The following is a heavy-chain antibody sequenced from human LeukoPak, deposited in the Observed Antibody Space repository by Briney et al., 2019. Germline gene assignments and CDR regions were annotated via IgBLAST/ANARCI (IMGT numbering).Heavy chain of an antibody. CDR2: VYYTGST. CDR1: GGSISSSSYY. CDR3: ARNKYTSGWSTFDY. Sequence: KPSETLSLTCTVSGGSISSSSYYWGCIRQPPGKALAWIGSVYYTGSTYYNPSLKSRVTISVDTSKNQFSLKLSSVTAADTAVYYCARNKYTSGWSTFDYWGQGTLVTVSS. V-gene: IGHV4-39*01. J-gene: IGHJ4*02. D-gene: IGHD6-19*01.